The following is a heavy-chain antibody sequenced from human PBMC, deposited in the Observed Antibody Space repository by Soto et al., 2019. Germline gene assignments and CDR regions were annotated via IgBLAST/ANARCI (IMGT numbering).Heavy chain of an antibody. Sequence: SETLSLTCTVSGGSISSGGYYWSWIRQHPGKGLEWIGYIYYSGSTYYNPSLKSRVTISVDTSKNQFSLKLSSVTAADTAVYYCARSGDIVVVPAARGYYFDYWGQGTLVTVSS. V-gene: IGHV4-31*03. D-gene: IGHD2-2*01. CDR2: IYYSGST. J-gene: IGHJ4*02. CDR3: ARSGDIVVVPAARGYYFDY. CDR1: GGSISSGGYY.